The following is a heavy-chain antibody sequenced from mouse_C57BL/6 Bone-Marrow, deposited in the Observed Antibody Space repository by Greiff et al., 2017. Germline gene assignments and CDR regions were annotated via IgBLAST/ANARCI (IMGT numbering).Heavy chain of an antibody. V-gene: IGHV1-9*01. Sequence: QVQLKQSGAELMKPGASVKLSCKATGYTFTGYWIEWVKQRPGHGLEWIGEILPGSGSTNYNEKFKGKATFTADTSSHTTYMQLSSLTTEGSAIYYCASWGDYDGGFAYWGQGTLVTVSA. D-gene: IGHD2-4*01. CDR1: GYTFTGYW. J-gene: IGHJ3*01. CDR2: ILPGSGST. CDR3: ASWGDYDGGFAY.